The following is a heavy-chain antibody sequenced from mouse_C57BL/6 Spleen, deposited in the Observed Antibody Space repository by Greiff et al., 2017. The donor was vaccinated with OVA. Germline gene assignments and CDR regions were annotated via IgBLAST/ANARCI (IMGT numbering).Heavy chain of an antibody. CDR1: GYTFTSYW. D-gene: IGHD1-1*01. CDR3: ARGGSSYDAMDY. J-gene: IGHJ4*01. V-gene: IGHV1-69*01. Sequence: QVQLQQPGAELVMPGASVKLSCKASGYTFTSYWMHWVQQRPGQGLEWIGEIDPADSYTNYNQKFKGKSTLTVDKSSSTAYMQLSSLTSEDSAGYYCARGGSSYDAMDYWGQGTSVTVSS. CDR2: IDPADSYT.